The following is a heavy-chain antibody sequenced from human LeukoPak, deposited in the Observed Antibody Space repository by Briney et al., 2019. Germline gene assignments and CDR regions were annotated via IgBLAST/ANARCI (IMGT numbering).Heavy chain of an antibody. CDR3: ARVTATISHEGFDY. CDR2: INHSGST. J-gene: IGHJ4*02. Sequence: SETLSLTCAVYGGSFSGYYWSWIRQPPGKGLEWIGEINHSGSTNYNPSLKSRVTISVDTSKNQFSLKLSSVTAADTAVYYCARVTATISHEGFDYWGQGTLVTVSS. CDR1: GGSFSGYY. V-gene: IGHV4-34*01. D-gene: IGHD5-24*01.